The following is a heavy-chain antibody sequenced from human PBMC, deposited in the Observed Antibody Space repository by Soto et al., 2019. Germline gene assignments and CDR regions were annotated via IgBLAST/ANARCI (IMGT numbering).Heavy chain of an antibody. D-gene: IGHD3-10*02. CDR3: ARSGDNYNVLDY. J-gene: IGHJ4*02. CDR1: GFSISDQY. CDR2: SSNSGTFT. V-gene: IGHV3-11*03. Sequence: PGGSLRLSCAASGFSISDQYMSWIRQAPGKGLEWVSYSSNSGTFTKYADSVKGRFSISRDNAKNSLYLEINSLRGEDTAIYYCARSGDNYNVLDYWGQGTPVTVSS.